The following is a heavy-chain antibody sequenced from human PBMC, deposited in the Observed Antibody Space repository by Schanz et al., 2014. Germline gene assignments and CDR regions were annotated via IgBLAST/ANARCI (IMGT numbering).Heavy chain of an antibody. CDR3: ARDRDQWDGNYLDY. D-gene: IGHD1-26*01. CDR1: GYTFGRIG. V-gene: IGHV1-18*01. J-gene: IGHJ4*02. Sequence: QAQLVQSGAEVKGPGASVKVSCKASGYTFGRIGISWARQAPGQGLEWMGWISGNDGHTNYAQKFRGRVIMTTDTSTSTAYMELRSLRSDDTAMYYCARDRDQWDGNYLDYWGQGTLVTVSS. CDR2: ISGNDGHT.